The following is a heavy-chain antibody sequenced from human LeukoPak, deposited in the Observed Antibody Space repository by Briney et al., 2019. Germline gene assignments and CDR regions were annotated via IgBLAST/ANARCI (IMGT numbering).Heavy chain of an antibody. J-gene: IGHJ4*02. CDR2: INHNGST. V-gene: IGHV4-34*01. CDR3: ARVLELELGIDY. Sequence: SETLSLTCAVYGGSFSGYYWSWIRQPPGKGLEWIGEINHNGSTNYNPSLKSRVTISVDTSKNQFSLKLSSVTAADTAVYYCARVLELELGIDYWGQGTLVTVSS. D-gene: IGHD1-7*01. CDR1: GGSFSGYY.